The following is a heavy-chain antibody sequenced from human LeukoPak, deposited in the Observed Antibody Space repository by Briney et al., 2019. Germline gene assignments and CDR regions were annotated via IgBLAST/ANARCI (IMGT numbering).Heavy chain of an antibody. CDR3: ARDRTHSSGWSSLDY. V-gene: IGHV3-21*01. Sequence: GGSLRLSCAASGFTFSSYSMNWVRQAPGKGLEWVSSISSSSSYIYYADSVKGRFTISRDNAKNSLYLQTNSLRAEDTAVYYCARDRTHSSGWSSLDYWGQGTLVTVSS. J-gene: IGHJ4*02. CDR1: GFTFSSYS. CDR2: ISSSSSYI. D-gene: IGHD6-19*01.